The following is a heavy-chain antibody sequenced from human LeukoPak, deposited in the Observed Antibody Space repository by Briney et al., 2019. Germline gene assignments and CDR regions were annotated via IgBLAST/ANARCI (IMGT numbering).Heavy chain of an antibody. J-gene: IGHJ4*02. V-gene: IGHV3-30*19. CDR2: VSLDGGTQ. CDR3: ARGAFLEWPTGFDY. Sequence: PGGSLRLSCATFGFAFNTYGMHWVRQAPGKGLEWVAFVSLDGGTQNYADSVKGRFTISRDNSKNTLYLQMNSLRAEDTAVYYCARGAFLEWPTGFDYWGQGTLVTVSS. CDR1: GFAFNTYG. D-gene: IGHD3-3*02.